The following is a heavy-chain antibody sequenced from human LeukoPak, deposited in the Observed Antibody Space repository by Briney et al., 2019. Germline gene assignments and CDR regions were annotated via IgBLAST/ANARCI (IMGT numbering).Heavy chain of an antibody. D-gene: IGHD4-17*01. Sequence: TGGSLRLSCAASGFTFSSYAMSWVRQAPGKGLEWVSAISGSGGSTYYADSVKGRFTISGDNSKNTLYLQMNSLRAEDTAVYYCAKDVSRFTVTTRHDAFGIWGQGTMVTVSS. J-gene: IGHJ3*02. CDR3: AKDVSRFTVTTRHDAFGI. CDR2: ISGSGGST. CDR1: GFTFSSYA. V-gene: IGHV3-23*01.